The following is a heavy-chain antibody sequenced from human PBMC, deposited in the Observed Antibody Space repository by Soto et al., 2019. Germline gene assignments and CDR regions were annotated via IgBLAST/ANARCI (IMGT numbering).Heavy chain of an antibody. CDR3: AKPLYSSSWYSAGGCMDV. D-gene: IGHD6-13*01. Sequence: GGSLRLSCAASGFTFSSYGMHWVRQAPGKGMEWVAVISYDGSNKYYADSVKGRFTISRDNSKNTLYLQMNSLRAEDTAVYYCAKPLYSSSWYSAGGCMDVWGQGTTVTVS. CDR2: ISYDGSNK. J-gene: IGHJ6*02. V-gene: IGHV3-30*18. CDR1: GFTFSSYG.